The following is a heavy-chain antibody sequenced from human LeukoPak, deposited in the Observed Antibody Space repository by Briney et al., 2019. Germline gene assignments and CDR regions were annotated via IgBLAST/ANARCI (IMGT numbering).Heavy chain of an antibody. D-gene: IGHD3-9*01. V-gene: IGHV4-59*01. CDR2: IYYSGST. CDR1: GGSISSFY. Sequence: PSETLSLTCSVSGGSISSFYWSWIRQPPGKGLEWIGYIYYSGSTNYNPSLKSRVTISADTSKNQFSLKLSSVTAADTAVYYCARAYLGDDILTGYGYWGQGTLVTVSS. CDR3: ARAYLGDDILTGYGY. J-gene: IGHJ4*02.